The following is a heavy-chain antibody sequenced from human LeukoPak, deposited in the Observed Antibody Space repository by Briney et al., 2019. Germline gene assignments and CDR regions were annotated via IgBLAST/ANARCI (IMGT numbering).Heavy chain of an antibody. Sequence: PGGSLRLSCAASGFTFNSYEMNWVRQAPGKGLEWVSYISSSGSTIYYADSVKGRFTISRDNAKNSLYLQMNSLRAEDTAVYYCAGGLVRGVLGGQGTLVTVSS. CDR2: ISSSGSTI. V-gene: IGHV3-48*03. J-gene: IGHJ4*02. D-gene: IGHD3-10*01. CDR3: AGGLVRGVL. CDR1: GFTFNSYE.